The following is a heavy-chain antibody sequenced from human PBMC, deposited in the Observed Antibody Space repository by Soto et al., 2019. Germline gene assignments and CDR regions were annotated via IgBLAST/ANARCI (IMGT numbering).Heavy chain of an antibody. CDR2: IYYSGST. CDR1: GGSISSSSYY. D-gene: IGHD3-22*01. V-gene: IGHV4-39*02. CDR3: TRESSGYYFVNWFDP. J-gene: IGHJ5*02. Sequence: QLQLQESGPGLVKPSETLSLTCTVSGGSISSSSYYWGWIRQPPGKGLEWIGSIYYSGSTYYNPSLKSRVTISVDTSKNQFSLKLSSVTAADTAVYYCTRESSGYYFVNWFDPWGQGTLVTVSS.